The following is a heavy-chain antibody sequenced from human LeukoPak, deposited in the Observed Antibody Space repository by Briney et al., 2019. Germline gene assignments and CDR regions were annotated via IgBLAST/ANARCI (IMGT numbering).Heavy chain of an antibody. V-gene: IGHV1-69*13. J-gene: IGHJ4*02. D-gene: IGHD3-22*01. CDR1: GGTFSSYA. Sequence: SVKVSCKASGGTFSSYAISWVRQAPGQGLEWMGGIIPIFGTANYAQKFQGRVTITADESTSTAYMELSSLRSEDTAVYYCARYYDSSGYFDYWGQGTLVTVSS. CDR2: IIPIFGTA. CDR3: ARYYDSSGYFDY.